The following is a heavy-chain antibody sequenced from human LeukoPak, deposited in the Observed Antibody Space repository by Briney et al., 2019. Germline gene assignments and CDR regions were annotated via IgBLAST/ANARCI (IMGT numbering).Heavy chain of an antibody. J-gene: IGHJ5*02. CDR3: ARRGYGSSGYTNWFDP. D-gene: IGHD3-22*01. Sequence: GGSLRLSCAASGFTFSSYSMNWVRQAPGKGLEWISYISSSSSTIYSADSVKGRFTISRDNAKNPMYLQMNSLRDEDTAVYYCARRGYGSSGYTNWFDPWGQGTLVTVSS. CDR2: ISSSSSTI. V-gene: IGHV3-48*02. CDR1: GFTFSSYS.